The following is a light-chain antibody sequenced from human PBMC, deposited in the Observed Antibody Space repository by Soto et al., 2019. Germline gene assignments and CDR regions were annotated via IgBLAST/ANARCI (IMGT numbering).Light chain of an antibody. J-gene: IGKJ1*01. CDR3: QDYNTWPWT. CDR1: QSVNNN. V-gene: IGKV3D-15*01. CDR2: SES. Sequence: ETLMTQSPATRSVSPGERATLSCRASQSVNNNLAWYQQKLGQTPRVLVYSESTRATGIPARFTGSGSGTQFILTITILQSEDSAVYCCQDYNTWPWTFGQGTKVEFK.